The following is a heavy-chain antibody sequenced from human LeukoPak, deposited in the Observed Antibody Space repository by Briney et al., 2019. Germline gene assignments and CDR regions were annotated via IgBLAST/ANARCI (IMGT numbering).Heavy chain of an antibody. CDR1: GFTFSSYA. D-gene: IGHD6-19*01. CDR3: AKGRAVAGIFYYGMDV. J-gene: IGHJ6*02. Sequence: PGGSLRLSCAASGFTFSSYAMSWVRQAPGKGLEWVSAISGSGGSTYYADSVKGRFTISRDNSKNTLYLQMNSLRAEDKAVYYCAKGRAVAGIFYYGMDVWGQGTTVTVSS. CDR2: ISGSGGST. V-gene: IGHV3-23*01.